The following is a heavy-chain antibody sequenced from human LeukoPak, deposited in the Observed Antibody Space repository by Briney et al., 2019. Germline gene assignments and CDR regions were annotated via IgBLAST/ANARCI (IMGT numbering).Heavy chain of an antibody. Sequence: PGGSLRLSCAASGFTFSSYEMNWVRQAPGKGLEWVSYISGSGSTIYYADSVKGRFTISRDNAKNSLYLQMNSLRAEDTAVYYCARAGKWSSLGHLDYWGQGTLVTVSS. J-gene: IGHJ4*02. D-gene: IGHD2-15*01. CDR3: ARAGKWSSLGHLDY. CDR1: GFTFSSYE. V-gene: IGHV3-48*03. CDR2: ISGSGSTI.